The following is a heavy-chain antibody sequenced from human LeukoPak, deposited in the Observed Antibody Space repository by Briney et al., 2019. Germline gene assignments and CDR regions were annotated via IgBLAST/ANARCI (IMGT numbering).Heavy chain of an antibody. CDR1: GYTFTSYG. CDR2: ISAYNGNT. D-gene: IGHD2-15*01. J-gene: IGHJ4*02. CDR3: ARDGACSGGSCYSDLDY. Sequence: GASVKVSCKASGYTFTSYGISWVRQAPGQGLEWMGWISAYNGNTNYAQKLQGRVTMTTDTSTSTAYMELRSLRSEDTAVYYCARDGACSGGSCYSDLDYWGQGTLVTVSS. V-gene: IGHV1-18*01.